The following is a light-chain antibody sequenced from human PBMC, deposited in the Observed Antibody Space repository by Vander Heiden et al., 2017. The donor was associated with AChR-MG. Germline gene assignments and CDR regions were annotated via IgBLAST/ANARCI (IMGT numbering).Light chain of an antibody. V-gene: IGLV3-1*01. CDR2: QDS. Sequence: SHELTPTPSVSAPPAQTATITSSGDKLGNKYSFWYQQKPGQPPVLVIYQDSKRPSGIPERFSGSNSGNTATLTISGIQAMDEADYYCQAWDSSTAVFGGGTKLTVL. J-gene: IGLJ2*01. CDR3: QAWDSSTAV. CDR1: KLGNKY.